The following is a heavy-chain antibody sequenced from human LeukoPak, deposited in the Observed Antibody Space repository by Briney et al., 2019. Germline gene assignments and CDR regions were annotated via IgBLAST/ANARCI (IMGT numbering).Heavy chain of an antibody. CDR1: GGSFSGYY. Sequence: PSETLSLTRAVYGGSFSGYYWSWIRQPPGKGLEWIGEINHSGSTNYNPSLKSRVTISVDTSKNQFSLKLSSVTAADTAVYYCARGPFTYYYYYYMDVWGKGTTVTVSS. CDR2: INHSGST. V-gene: IGHV4-34*01. CDR3: ARGPFTYYYYYYMDV. J-gene: IGHJ6*03.